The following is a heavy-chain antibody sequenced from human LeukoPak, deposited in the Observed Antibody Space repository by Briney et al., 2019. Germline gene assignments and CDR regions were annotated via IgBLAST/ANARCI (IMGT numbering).Heavy chain of an antibody. J-gene: IGHJ6*02. CDR3: AKPRDYYNYYYGMDV. Sequence: GGSLRLSCAASGFTFSNYAMSWVRQAPGKRLEWVSANSGSGGSTYYSDTVKGRFTISRDNSKNTLYLQMNSLRAEDTALYYCAKPRDYYNYYYGMDVWGQGTTVTVSS. V-gene: IGHV3-23*01. CDR2: NSGSGGST. CDR1: GFTFSNYA. D-gene: IGHD3-10*01.